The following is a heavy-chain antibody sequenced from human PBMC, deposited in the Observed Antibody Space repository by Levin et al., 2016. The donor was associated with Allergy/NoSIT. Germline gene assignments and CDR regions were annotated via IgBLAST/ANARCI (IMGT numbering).Heavy chain of an antibody. V-gene: IGHV4-59*08. Sequence: WIRQPPGKGLEWIGYIYYSGSTNYNPSLKSRVTISVDTSKNQFSLKLSSVTAADTAVYYCARHRGGPSDYDFDYWGQGTLVTVSS. CDR2: IYYSGST. CDR3: ARHRGGPSDYDFDY. D-gene: IGHD4-17*01. J-gene: IGHJ4*02.